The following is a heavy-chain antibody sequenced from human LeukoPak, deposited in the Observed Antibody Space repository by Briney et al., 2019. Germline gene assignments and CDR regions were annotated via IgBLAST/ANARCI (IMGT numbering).Heavy chain of an antibody. CDR3: ARVGAAYQDSNY. Sequence: ASVKVSCKASGYTFTSYDINWVRQATGQGLEWMGWMNPNSGNTGYAQKFQGRVTMTRNTSISTAYMELSSLRSDDTAVYFCARVGAAYQDSNYWGQGTLVTVSS. J-gene: IGHJ4*02. CDR2: MNPNSGNT. V-gene: IGHV1-8*01. D-gene: IGHD1-26*01. CDR1: GYTFTSYD.